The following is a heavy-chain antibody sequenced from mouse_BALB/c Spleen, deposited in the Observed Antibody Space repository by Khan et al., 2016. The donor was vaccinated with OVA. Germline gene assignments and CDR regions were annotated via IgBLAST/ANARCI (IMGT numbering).Heavy chain of an antibody. J-gene: IGHJ3*01. D-gene: IGHD2-14*01. Sequence: QVQLKQSGAELARPGASVKMSCKASGYTFTSYTINWIKQRPGQGLEWIGYINPSSGYTNYNQKFKDKATLTADKSSTTAYMQLSSLTSDDSAVYYCARVGAYYRNDGWFAYWGQGTLVTVSA. V-gene: IGHV1-4*01. CDR3: ARVGAYYRNDGWFAY. CDR1: GYTFTSYT. CDR2: INPSSGYT.